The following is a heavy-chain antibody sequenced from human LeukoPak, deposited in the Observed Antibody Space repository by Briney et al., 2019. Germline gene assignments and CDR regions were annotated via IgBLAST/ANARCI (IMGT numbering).Heavy chain of an antibody. Sequence: GGSLRLSCAASGFTFSSYWMHWVRQAPGKGLVWVSRIASDGSTVYADSVKGRFTISRDNAKDTVYLQMNSLRVEDTPVYYCIGSGGWPGYWGQGTLVTVSS. CDR3: IGSGGWPGY. V-gene: IGHV3-74*01. CDR2: IASDGST. D-gene: IGHD1-26*01. J-gene: IGHJ4*02. CDR1: GFTFSSYW.